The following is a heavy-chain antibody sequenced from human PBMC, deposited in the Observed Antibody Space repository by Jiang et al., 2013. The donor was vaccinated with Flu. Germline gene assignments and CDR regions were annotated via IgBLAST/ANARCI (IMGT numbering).Heavy chain of an antibody. Sequence: GISWVRQAPGQRLEYMGWISPHNGNTNYAQKLQGRVTMTTDTSTSTAYMELRSLRSDDTALYYCAIRTGTYPYYFDYWGQGTLVTVSS. V-gene: IGHV1-18*01. CDR3: AIRTGTYPYYFDY. J-gene: IGHJ4*02. CDR2: ISPHNGNT. CDR1: G. D-gene: IGHD1-1*01.